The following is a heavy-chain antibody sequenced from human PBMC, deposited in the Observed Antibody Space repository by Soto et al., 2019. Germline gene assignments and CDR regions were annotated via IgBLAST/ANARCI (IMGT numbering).Heavy chain of an antibody. J-gene: IGHJ4*02. CDR1: GGSISSGGYY. Sequence: SETLSLTCTVSGGSISSGGYYWSWIRQHPGKGLEWIGYIYYSGSTYYNPSLKSRVTISVDTSKNQFSLKLSSVTAADTAVYYCARVTAAAGYYRIGPNDYWGQGTLVTVS. CDR2: IYYSGST. D-gene: IGHD6-13*01. CDR3: ARVTAAAGYYRIGPNDY. V-gene: IGHV4-31*03.